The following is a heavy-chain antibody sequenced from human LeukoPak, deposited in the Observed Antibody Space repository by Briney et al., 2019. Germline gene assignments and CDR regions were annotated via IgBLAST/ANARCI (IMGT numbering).Heavy chain of an antibody. CDR1: GFPFSDYA. CDR2: VSYDGSNK. CDR3: ARDLWSNSVDY. J-gene: IGHJ4*02. Sequence: GRSLRLSCAASGFPFSDYALHWVRQAPGKGLEWVAVVSYDGSNKYYADSVKGRFTISRDNSKNTLYLQMNSLRAEDTAVYYCARDLWSNSVDYWGQGTLVTVSS. D-gene: IGHD2-21*01. V-gene: IGHV3-30*04.